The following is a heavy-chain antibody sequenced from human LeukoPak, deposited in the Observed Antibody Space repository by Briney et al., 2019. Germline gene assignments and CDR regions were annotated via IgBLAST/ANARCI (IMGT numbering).Heavy chain of an antibody. J-gene: IGHJ4*02. Sequence: ASVKVSCKASGYTFTSYGISWVRQAPGQGLEWMGWISAYNGNTNYAQKLQGRVTMTTDTSTSTAYMELRSLRSDDTAVYYCAREADPSYSGTPDYWGQGTLVTVSS. CDR2: ISAYNGNT. CDR3: AREADPSYSGTPDY. D-gene: IGHD1-26*01. CDR1: GYTFTSYG. V-gene: IGHV1-18*01.